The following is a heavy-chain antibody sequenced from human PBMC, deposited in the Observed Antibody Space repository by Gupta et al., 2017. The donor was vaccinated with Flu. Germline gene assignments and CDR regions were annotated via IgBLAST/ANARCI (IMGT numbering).Heavy chain of an antibody. Sequence: QVQLQESGPGLVKPSETLSLTCPVSGGSVPRGNYYWGWIRQTPGKGLEWIGYIYYSGSTSYNPSLKSRVTISAETPTNQLSLKLSSVTPADTALYYCARGYSFSYYYYAMDVWGQGTTVTVSS. CDR1: GGSVPRGNYY. D-gene: IGHD5-18*01. J-gene: IGHJ6*02. V-gene: IGHV4-61*01. CDR2: IYYSGST. CDR3: ARGYSFSYYYYAMDV.